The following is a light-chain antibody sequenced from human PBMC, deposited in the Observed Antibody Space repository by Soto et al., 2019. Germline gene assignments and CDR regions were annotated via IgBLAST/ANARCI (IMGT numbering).Light chain of an antibody. CDR3: QQYDNLWP. CDR1: QDISNY. V-gene: IGKV1-33*01. CDR2: DAS. J-gene: IGKJ1*01. Sequence: DIQMTQSPSSLSASVGDRVTITCQASQDISNYLNWYQQKPGKAPKLLIYDASNLETGVPSRFSGSGSGTDFTFTISSLQPEDIATYDCQQYDNLWPFGQGTKVEIK.